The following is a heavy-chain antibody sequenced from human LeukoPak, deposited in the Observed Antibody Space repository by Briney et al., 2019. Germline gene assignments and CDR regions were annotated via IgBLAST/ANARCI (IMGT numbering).Heavy chain of an antibody. J-gene: IGHJ5*02. CDR3: ASGLLTWWFDP. CDR2: ISSSSSYI. V-gene: IGHV3-21*01. CDR1: GFTFSSYS. Sequence: GGSLRLSCAASGFTFSSYSMNWVRQAPGKGLEWVSSISSSSSYIYYADSVKGRFTIPRDNAKNSLYLQMNSLRAEDTAVYYCASGLLTWWFDPWGQGTLVTVSS. D-gene: IGHD4/OR15-4a*01.